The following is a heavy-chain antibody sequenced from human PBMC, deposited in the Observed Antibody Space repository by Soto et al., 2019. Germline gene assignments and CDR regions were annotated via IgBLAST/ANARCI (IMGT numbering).Heavy chain of an antibody. CDR2: ISWNSDII. CDR3: VRDMGHYEADAFDM. V-gene: IGHV3-9*01. CDR1: GFTFEDHA. D-gene: IGHD4-17*01. Sequence: GGSLRLSCVASGFTFEDHAMHWVRQGPGKGLEWVSGISWNSDIIVYADSVKGRFTMSRDNVKNSLYLQMSSLRSEDTAAYYCVRDMGHYEADAFDMWGQGTMVTVSS. J-gene: IGHJ3*02.